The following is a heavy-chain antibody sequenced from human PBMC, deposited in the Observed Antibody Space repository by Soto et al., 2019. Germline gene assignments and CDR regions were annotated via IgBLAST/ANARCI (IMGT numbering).Heavy chain of an antibody. CDR3: TRDDYGDSYFDY. J-gene: IGHJ4*02. Sequence: PGGSLRLSCTASGFTFGDYAMSWFRQAPGKGLEWVGFIRSKAYGGTTEYAASVKGRFTISRDDSKSIAYLQMNSLKTGDTAVYYCTRDDYGDSYFDYWGQGTLVTVSS. CDR1: GFTFGDYA. D-gene: IGHD4-17*01. V-gene: IGHV3-49*03. CDR2: IRSKAYGGTT.